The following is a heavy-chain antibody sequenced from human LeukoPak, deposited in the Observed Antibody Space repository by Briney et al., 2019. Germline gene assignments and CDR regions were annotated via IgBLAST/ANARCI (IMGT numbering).Heavy chain of an antibody. V-gene: IGHV3-74*01. J-gene: IGHJ2*01. CDR2: IRNDGTTT. CDR1: GFTFSTYW. CDR3: VRLYKIEGADL. D-gene: IGHD1-14*01. Sequence: GGSLRLSCAASGFTFSTYWMHWVRQTPGKGLVWVSSIRNDGTTTNYADSVKGRFTISRGNAKNTLYLQMNSLRAEDTAVYYCVRLYKIEGADLWGRGTLVTVSS.